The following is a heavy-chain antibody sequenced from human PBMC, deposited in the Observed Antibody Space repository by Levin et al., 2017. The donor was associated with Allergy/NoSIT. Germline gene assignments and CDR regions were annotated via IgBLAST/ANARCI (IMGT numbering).Heavy chain of an antibody. J-gene: IGHJ6*04. V-gene: IGHV7-4-1*02. CDR3: ARVNTGLDA. CDR2: INTNTGNP. Sequence: RGESLKISCKASGGTFSSYAISWVRQAPGQGLEWMGWINTNTGNPTYAQGFTGRFVFPLDTSVSPAYLQISSLKAEDTAVYYCARVNTGLDAWGKGTTVTVSS. CDR1: GGTFSSYA.